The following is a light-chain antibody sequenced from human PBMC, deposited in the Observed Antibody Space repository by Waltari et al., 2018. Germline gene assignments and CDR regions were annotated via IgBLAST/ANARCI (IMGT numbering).Light chain of an antibody. J-gene: IGKJ2*01. CDR3: QQCGRSLYT. Sequence: EIVLTQSPGTLSLSPGERATLPCRASQSITSNYLAWYQPRPGQAPRLLIYDASTRATGIPDRFSGSGSGTDFTLTISRLEPEDFAVYYCQQCGRSLYTFGQGTTLEIK. CDR2: DAS. V-gene: IGKV3-20*01. CDR1: QSITSNY.